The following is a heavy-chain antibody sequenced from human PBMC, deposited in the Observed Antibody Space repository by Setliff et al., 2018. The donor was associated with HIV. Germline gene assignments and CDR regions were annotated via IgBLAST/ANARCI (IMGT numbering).Heavy chain of an antibody. Sequence: SETLSLTCTVSGGSINSYYWNWIRQHPGKGLAWIGYIYTSGSTNYNPSLKSRFTTSVDTSENQLSLTLNSVTAADTAMYYCARHPPYCSGGSCYRGRCYYFDYWGQGTMVTVSS. CDR3: ARHPPYCSGGSCYRGRCYYFDY. J-gene: IGHJ4*02. CDR2: IYTSGST. CDR1: GGSINSYY. V-gene: IGHV4-4*09. D-gene: IGHD2-15*01.